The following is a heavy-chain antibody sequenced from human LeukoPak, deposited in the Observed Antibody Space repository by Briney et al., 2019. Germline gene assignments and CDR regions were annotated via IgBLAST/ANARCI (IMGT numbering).Heavy chain of an antibody. V-gene: IGHV4-30-4*02. CDR3: ARERIAVAGSGHGLDV. J-gene: IGHJ6*02. Sequence: SETLSLTCTVSGGSISSGDYYWSWIRQPPGKGLEWIGYIYYSGSTYYNPSLKSRVIISIDTSKNQFSLNLRSVTAADTAIYYCARERIAVAGSGHGLDVWGQGTTATVAS. D-gene: IGHD6-19*01. CDR1: GGSISSGDYY. CDR2: IYYSGST.